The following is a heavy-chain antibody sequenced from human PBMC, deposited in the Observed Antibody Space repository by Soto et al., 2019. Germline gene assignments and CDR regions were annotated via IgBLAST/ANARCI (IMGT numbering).Heavy chain of an antibody. D-gene: IGHD1-26*01. CDR3: AKDFTVGAADYYFDY. Sequence: QVQLVESGGGVVQPGRSLRLSCAASGFTFSSYAMHWVRQAPGKGLEWVAVISYDGGDKHYADSVKGRFTISRDNSKNTLNLQLNSLRAEDTAVYYCAKDFTVGAADYYFDYWGQGTLVTVSS. V-gene: IGHV3-30*04. CDR2: ISYDGGDK. J-gene: IGHJ4*02. CDR1: GFTFSSYA.